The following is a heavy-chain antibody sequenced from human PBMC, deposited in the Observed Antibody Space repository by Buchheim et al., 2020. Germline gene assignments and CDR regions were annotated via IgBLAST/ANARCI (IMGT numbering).Heavy chain of an antibody. CDR1: GFTFSSYG. CDR2: IWYDGSNK. CDR3: ARDLITPGPWDYGMDV. V-gene: IGHV3-33*01. D-gene: IGHD3-3*01. J-gene: IGHJ6*02. Sequence: QVQLVESGGGVVQPGRSLRLSCAASGFTFSSYGMHWVRQAPGKGLEWVAVIWYDGSNKYYADSVKGRFTISRDNSKNTLYLQMNSLRAEDTAVYYCARDLITPGPWDYGMDVWGQGTT.